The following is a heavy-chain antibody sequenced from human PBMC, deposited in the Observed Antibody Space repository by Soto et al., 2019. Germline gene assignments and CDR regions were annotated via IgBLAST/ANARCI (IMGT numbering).Heavy chain of an antibody. J-gene: IGHJ4*02. V-gene: IGHV3-30*18. Sequence: PGGSLRLSCAASGFTFSSYGMHWVRQAPGKGLEWVAVISYDGSNKYYADSVKGRFTISRDNSKNTLYLQMNSLRAEDTAVYYYAKDWFGDYVVPPGYWGQGTLVTVSS. CDR2: ISYDGSNK. D-gene: IGHD4-17*01. CDR3: AKDWFGDYVVPPGY. CDR1: GFTFSSYG.